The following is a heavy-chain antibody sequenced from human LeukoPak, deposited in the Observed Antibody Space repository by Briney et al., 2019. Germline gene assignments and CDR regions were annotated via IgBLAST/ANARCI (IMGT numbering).Heavy chain of an antibody. V-gene: IGHV4-61*02. Sequence: SETLSLTCTVSGGSISSGSYYWSWIRQPAGKGLEWIGRIYTSGSTNYNPSLKSRVTISVDTSKNQFSLKLSSVTAADTAVYYCARLTGYDWESSYDYWGQGTLVTVSS. CDR1: GGSISSGSYY. CDR2: IYTSGST. CDR3: ARLTGYDWESSYDY. J-gene: IGHJ4*02. D-gene: IGHD5-12*01.